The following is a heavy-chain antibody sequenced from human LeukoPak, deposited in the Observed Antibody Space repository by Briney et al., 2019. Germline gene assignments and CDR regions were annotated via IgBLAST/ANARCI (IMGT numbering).Heavy chain of an antibody. CDR3: ATDLDYTFDY. D-gene: IGHD4-4*01. J-gene: IGHJ4*02. Sequence: GGSLRLSCTASGFPFRVRWMHWVRQAPGKGLVWISLIKKDGFFSTYADSVKGRFTISRDDAMNTLYLQMDSLRADDTAVYYCATDLDYTFDYWGRGTLVTVSS. CDR2: IKKDGFFS. CDR1: GFPFRVRW. V-gene: IGHV3-74*03.